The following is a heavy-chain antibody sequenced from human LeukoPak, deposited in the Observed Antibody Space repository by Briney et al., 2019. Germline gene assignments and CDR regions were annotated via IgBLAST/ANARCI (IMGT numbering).Heavy chain of an antibody. D-gene: IGHD4/OR15-4a*01. J-gene: IGHJ4*02. CDR1: GFIFRNYA. CDR2: ISDNGGGR. V-gene: IGHV3-23*01. CDR3: AKESGALGAPLYDY. Sequence: GSLRLSCGASGFIFRNYAMSWVRQAPGEGLEWVSGISDNGGGRYYADSVKGRFTISRDNSKNMLYLQMNSLRAEDTAVYYCAKESGALGAPLYDYWGRGILVIASS.